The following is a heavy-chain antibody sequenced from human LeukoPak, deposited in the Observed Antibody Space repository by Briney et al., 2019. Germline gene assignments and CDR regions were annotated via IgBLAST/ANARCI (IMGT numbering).Heavy chain of an antibody. J-gene: IGHJ5*02. CDR3: AKDASGIGLNWFDP. Sequence: GRSLRLSCAASGFTFSSYGMHWVRQAPGKGLERVAVIWYDGSNKYYADSVKGRFTISRDNSKNTLYLQMNSPRAEDTAVYYCAKDASGIGLNWFDPWGQGTLVTVSS. V-gene: IGHV3-33*06. D-gene: IGHD3-10*01. CDR2: IWYDGSNK. CDR1: GFTFSSYG.